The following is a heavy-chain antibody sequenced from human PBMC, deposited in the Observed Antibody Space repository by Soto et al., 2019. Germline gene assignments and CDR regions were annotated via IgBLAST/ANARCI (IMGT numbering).Heavy chain of an antibody. D-gene: IGHD3-3*01. V-gene: IGHV3-30*18. CDR2: ISHGGSEK. Sequence: QVQLVESGGGVVQPGDSLRLSCAASGFMFSGYGMHWIRQAPGKGLEWVAGISHGGSEKYYGDSVKGRCTVSRANSNNTLFLQIDSLRAEDTAVYYCAKLVGGVKAIGAPGDWLDPWGQGTLVTVSS. CDR3: AKLVGGVKAIGAPGDWLDP. CDR1: GFMFSGYG. J-gene: IGHJ5*02.